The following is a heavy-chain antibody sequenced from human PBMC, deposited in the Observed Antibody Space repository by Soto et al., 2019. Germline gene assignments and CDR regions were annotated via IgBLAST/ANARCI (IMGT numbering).Heavy chain of an antibody. D-gene: IGHD2-15*01. CDR1: GFTFSSYA. J-gene: IGHJ3*01. Sequence: TXESLRLSGAASGFTFSSYAMSWVRQAPGKGLEWISYIHPGGQTIFYAESVKGRFTISRDNAKHSVYLQMNSLRAEDTAVYYCARRGSRWGRGTKVTVSS. V-gene: IGHV3-48*01. CDR3: ARRGSR. CDR2: IHPGGQTI.